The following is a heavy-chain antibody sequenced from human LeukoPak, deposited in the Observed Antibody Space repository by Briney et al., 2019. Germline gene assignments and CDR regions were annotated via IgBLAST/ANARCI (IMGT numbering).Heavy chain of an antibody. Sequence: SETLSLTCAVYGGSFSGYYWSWIRQPPGKGLEWIGYIYYSGSTNYNPSLKSRVTISVDTSKNQFSLKLSSVTAADTAVYYCARHGPITMVRGVGAFDIWGQGTMVTVSS. J-gene: IGHJ3*02. V-gene: IGHV4-59*08. CDR2: IYYSGST. CDR3: ARHGPITMVRGVGAFDI. D-gene: IGHD3-10*01. CDR1: GGSFSGYY.